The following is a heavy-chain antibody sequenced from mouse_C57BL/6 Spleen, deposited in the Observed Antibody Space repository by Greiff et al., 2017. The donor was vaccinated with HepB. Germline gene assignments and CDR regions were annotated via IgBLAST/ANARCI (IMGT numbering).Heavy chain of an antibody. Sequence: VKLMESGAELVRPGTSVKMSCKASGYTFTNYWIGWAKQRPGHGLEWIGDIYPGGGYTNYNEKFKGKATLTADKSSSTAYMQFSSLTSEDSAIYYCARRDYYYGSNYAMDYWGQGTSVTVSS. CDR2: IYPGGGYT. CDR3: ARRDYYYGSNYAMDY. CDR1: GYTFTNYW. J-gene: IGHJ4*01. D-gene: IGHD1-1*01. V-gene: IGHV1-63*01.